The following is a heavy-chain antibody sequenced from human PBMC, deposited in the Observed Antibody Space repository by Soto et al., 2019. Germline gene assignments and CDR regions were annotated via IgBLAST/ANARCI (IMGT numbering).Heavy chain of an antibody. D-gene: IGHD4-17*01. CDR2: IYHSGST. J-gene: IGHJ4*02. Sequence: QVQLQESGPGLVKPSGTLSLTCAVSGGSISSSNWWSWVRQPPGKGLEWIGEIYHSGSTNYNPSLKSRVTISVDKSKNQFSLKLRSVTAADTAVYYCARGKEYGYYVPSKSFDYWGQGTLVTVSS. V-gene: IGHV4-4*02. CDR3: ARGKEYGYYVPSKSFDY. CDR1: GGSISSSNW.